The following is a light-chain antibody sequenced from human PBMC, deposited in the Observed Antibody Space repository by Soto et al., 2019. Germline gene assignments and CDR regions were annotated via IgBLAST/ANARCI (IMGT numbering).Light chain of an antibody. CDR2: GAS. CDR1: QSVSSSY. Sequence: EIVLTQSPDTLSVSPGETATLSCRASQSVSSSYLAWYQQKPDQAPRLLIYGASSRATGIPDRFSGSGSGTDFTLTISRLEPEDLAVYYCQQYGSSRGTFGGGTKVEIK. J-gene: IGKJ4*01. V-gene: IGKV3-20*01. CDR3: QQYGSSRGT.